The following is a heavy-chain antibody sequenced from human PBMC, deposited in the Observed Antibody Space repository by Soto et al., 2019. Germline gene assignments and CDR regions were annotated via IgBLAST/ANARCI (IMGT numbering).Heavy chain of an antibody. CDR1: GYSFTNYW. V-gene: IGHV5-51*01. Sequence: PGESLKISCQGSGYSFTNYWVGWVRQIPGRGLEWMGIIHPGDSDTRYSPFFQGQVTISADKSISTAYLQWSSLKASDTAMYYCASSRYYDSEYYYYYGMDVWGQGTTVTVSS. CDR2: IHPGDSDT. J-gene: IGHJ6*02. CDR3: ASSRYYDSEYYYYYGMDV. D-gene: IGHD3-22*01.